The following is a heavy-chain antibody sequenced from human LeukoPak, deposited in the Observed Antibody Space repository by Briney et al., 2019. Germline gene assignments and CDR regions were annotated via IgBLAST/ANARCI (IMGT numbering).Heavy chain of an antibody. J-gene: IGHJ6*02. CDR2: IYTSGST. Sequence: SETLSLTCTVSGGSISSYYWSWIRQPAGKGLEWIGRIYTSGSTNYNPSLKSRVTMSVDTSKNQFSLKLSSVTAADTAVYYCASSYYDTYYYYYGMDVWGQGTTVTVSS. CDR3: ASSYYDTYYYYYGMDV. D-gene: IGHD3-9*01. CDR1: GGSISSYY. V-gene: IGHV4-4*07.